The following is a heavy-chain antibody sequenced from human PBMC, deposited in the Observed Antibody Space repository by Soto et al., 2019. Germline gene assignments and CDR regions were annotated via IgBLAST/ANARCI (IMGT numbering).Heavy chain of an antibody. J-gene: IGHJ4*02. CDR2: ISGSGGST. CDR3: AKDIGPGDDGYKSGY. CDR1: GFTFSSCA. V-gene: IGHV3-23*01. D-gene: IGHD5-12*01. Sequence: VGSLRLSCAASGFTFSSCAMSWVRQAPGKGLEWVSAISGSGGSTYYADSVKGRFTISRDNSKNTLYLQMNSLRAEDTAVYYCAKDIGPGDDGYKSGYWGQGTLVTVSS.